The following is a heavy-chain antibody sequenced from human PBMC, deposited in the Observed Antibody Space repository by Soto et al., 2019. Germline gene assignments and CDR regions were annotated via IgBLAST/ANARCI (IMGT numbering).Heavy chain of an antibody. CDR1: GFSLSHRRMG. D-gene: IGHD4-17*01. CDR3: ARIQTVAECEGDYSFGYGMDV. J-gene: IGHJ6*02. V-gene: IGHV2-26*01. CDR2: IFWNDEK. Sequence: QVTLKESGPVLVKPTETLTLTCNVSGFSLSHRRMGVSWIRQPPGKALEWLAHIFWNDEKSYTTSLQSRLTFSRGSSSTQVVLTVTDMDPVDTATYFCARIQTVAECEGDYSFGYGMDVWGQGTTVTVSS.